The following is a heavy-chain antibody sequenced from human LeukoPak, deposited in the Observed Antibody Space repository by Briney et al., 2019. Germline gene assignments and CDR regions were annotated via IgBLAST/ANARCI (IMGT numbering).Heavy chain of an antibody. V-gene: IGHV3-11*01. D-gene: IGHD5-18*01. Sequence: GGSLRLSCAASGFTFSDYYITWIRQAPGKGLEWVSFISSSGSIIYYADSVKGRFTVSRDNAKNSLYLQMNSLRAGDTAVYYCARSEYTYGPDVVDYWGQGTLVTVSS. J-gene: IGHJ4*02. CDR1: GFTFSDYY. CDR3: ARSEYTYGPDVVDY. CDR2: ISSSGSII.